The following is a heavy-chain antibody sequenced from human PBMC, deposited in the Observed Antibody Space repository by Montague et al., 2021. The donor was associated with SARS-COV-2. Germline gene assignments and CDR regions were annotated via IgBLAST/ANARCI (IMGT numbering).Heavy chain of an antibody. J-gene: IGHJ5*02. CDR2: IHATGSA. Sequence: TLSLTCTVSGGSVSSRSHFWSWIRQPAGKGLEWIGHIHATGSAKYNPSLESRVTISVDTSNNQFSLRLNSVTAADTAVYYCTRVVVVVPASPAPTLFDPWGQGSLVTGSS. V-gene: IGHV4-61*09. CDR3: TRVVVVVPASPAPTLFDP. CDR1: GGSVSSRSHF. D-gene: IGHD2-15*01.